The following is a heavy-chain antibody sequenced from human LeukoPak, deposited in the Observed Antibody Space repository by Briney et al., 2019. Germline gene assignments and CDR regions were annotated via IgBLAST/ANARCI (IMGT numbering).Heavy chain of an antibody. J-gene: IGHJ4*02. Sequence: PSETLSLTCTVSGFSISSGHYWGWVRQPPGAGLEWIGSVYQSGTTYYNPSLKSRVTTSVDMSKNQFSLRLRPVTAADTAVYYCARIFIRNGYSSYFDPWGQGTLVTVSS. CDR3: ARIFIRNGYSSYFDP. CDR1: GFSISSGHY. CDR2: VYQSGTT. D-gene: IGHD5-18*01. V-gene: IGHV4-38-2*02.